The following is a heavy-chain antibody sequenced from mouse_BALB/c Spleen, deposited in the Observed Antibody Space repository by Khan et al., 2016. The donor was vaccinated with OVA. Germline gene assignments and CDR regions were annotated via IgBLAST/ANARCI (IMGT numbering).Heavy chain of an antibody. CDR1: GYTFTDYV. J-gene: IGHJ3*01. V-gene: IGHV1-77*01. Sequence: VQLQESGPELVKPGASVKMSCKASGYTFTDYVINWVKQRTGQGLEWIGDIFPGGGSSYYNEKFKGKAKLTADKSSNTAYMQLSILTFADSAVYFCARGWYSVFAYWGQGTLVTVSA. CDR2: IFPGGGSS. D-gene: IGHD1-1*02. CDR3: ARGWYSVFAY.